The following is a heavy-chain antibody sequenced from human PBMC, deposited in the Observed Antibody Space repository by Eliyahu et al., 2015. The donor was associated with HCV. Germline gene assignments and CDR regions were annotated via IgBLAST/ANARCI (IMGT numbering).Heavy chain of an antibody. CDR2: INHSGST. D-gene: IGHD4-23*01. CDR3: ARRASGGKVNGHPFDY. CDR1: GGSFSCXY. J-gene: IGHJ4*02. V-gene: IGHV4-34*01. Sequence: QVQLQQWGAGLLKPSETLSLTCAVYGGSFSCXYWXWIRQPPGKGLEWIGEINHSGSTNYNPSLKSRVTISVDTSKNQFSLKLSSVTAADTAVYYCARRASGGKVNGHPFDYWGQGTLVTVSS.